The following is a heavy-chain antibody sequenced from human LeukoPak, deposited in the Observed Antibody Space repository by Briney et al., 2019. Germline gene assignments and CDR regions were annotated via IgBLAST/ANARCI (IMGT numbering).Heavy chain of an antibody. CDR1: GFTFSSYG. D-gene: IGHD3-22*01. V-gene: IGHV3-30*02. J-gene: IGHJ6*04. CDR2: IRYDGSNK. Sequence: GGSLRLSCAASGFTFSSYGMHWVRQAPGKGLEWVAFIRYDGSNKYYADSVKGRFTISRDNSKNTLYLQMNSLRAEDTAVYYCAKDEPAHYYDSSGYPLDVWGKGTTVTISS. CDR3: AKDEPAHYYDSSGYPLDV.